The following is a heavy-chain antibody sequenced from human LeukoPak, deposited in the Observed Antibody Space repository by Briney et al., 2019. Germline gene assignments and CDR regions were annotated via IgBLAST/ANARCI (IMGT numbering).Heavy chain of an antibody. Sequence: PSETLSHTCTVSGGSISSGGYFWTWIRQHTGQGLEWIGYRDYTGASYYNPSLKTRSTISVDTSKNQFSLQLISVIAADTAMYYCARWNGDYFDYWGQGTLVTVSS. CDR2: RDYTGAS. D-gene: IGHD2-8*01. V-gene: IGHV4-31*03. J-gene: IGHJ4*02. CDR1: GGSISSGGYF. CDR3: ARWNGDYFDY.